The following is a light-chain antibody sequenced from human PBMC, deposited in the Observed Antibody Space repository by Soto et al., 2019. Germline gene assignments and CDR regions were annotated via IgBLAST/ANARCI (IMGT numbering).Light chain of an antibody. CDR1: QSVGSRS. V-gene: IGKV3D-20*02. CDR3: QQRSNWPT. CDR2: GAS. Sequence: EIVLTQSPGTLSLSPGERASLSCRASQSVGSRSLAWYQQKPGQAPRLLIYGASRRATGFPARFSGSGSGTDFTLTISSLEPEDFAVYYCQQRSNWPTFGQGTKVDIK. J-gene: IGKJ1*01.